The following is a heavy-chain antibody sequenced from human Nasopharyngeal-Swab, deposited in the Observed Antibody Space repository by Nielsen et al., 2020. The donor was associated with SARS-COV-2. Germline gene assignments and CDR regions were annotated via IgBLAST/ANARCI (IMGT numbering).Heavy chain of an antibody. CDR1: GGSISSYY. J-gene: IGHJ4*02. Sequence: SETLSLTCTVSGGSISSYYWNWFRQPPGKGLEWIGEINHSGSTNYNPSLKSRVTISVDTSKNQFSLKLSSVTAADTAVYYCARTRDLYYYDRWGQGTLVTVSS. D-gene: IGHD3-22*01. CDR2: INHSGST. V-gene: IGHV4-34*01. CDR3: ARTRDLYYYDR.